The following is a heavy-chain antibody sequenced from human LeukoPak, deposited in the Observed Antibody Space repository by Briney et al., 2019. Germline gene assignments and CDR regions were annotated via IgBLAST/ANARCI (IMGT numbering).Heavy chain of an antibody. CDR3: ARVRGYCSSTICYRYYFDY. J-gene: IGHJ4*02. V-gene: IGHV4-38-2*02. CDR1: GYSISSGYY. CDR2: IYHSGST. Sequence: SETLSLTCTVSGYSISSGYYWGWIRQPPGKGLEWIGTIYHSGSTHYNPSLKSLVTISVDTSKNQFSLKLTSVTAADTAVYYCARVRGYCSSTICYRYYFDYWGQGTLVTVSS. D-gene: IGHD2-2*01.